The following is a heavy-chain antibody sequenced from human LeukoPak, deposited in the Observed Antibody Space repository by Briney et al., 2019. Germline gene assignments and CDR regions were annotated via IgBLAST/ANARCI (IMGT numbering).Heavy chain of an antibody. D-gene: IGHD5-18*01. CDR3: ARDFSTAKGSTNWFDP. CDR1: GGTFSSYA. V-gene: IGHV1-69*04. CDR2: IIPILGIA. J-gene: IGHJ5*02. Sequence: ASVKVSCKASGGTFSSYAISWVRQAPGQGLEWMGRIIPILGIANYAQKFQGRVTITADKSTSTAYMELSSLRSEDTAVYYCARDFSTAKGSTNWFDPWGQGTLVTVSS.